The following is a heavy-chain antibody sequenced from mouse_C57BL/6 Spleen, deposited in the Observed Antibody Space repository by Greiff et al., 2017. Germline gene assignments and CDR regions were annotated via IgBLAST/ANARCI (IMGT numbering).Heavy chain of an antibody. V-gene: IGHV3-6*01. J-gene: IGHJ1*03. D-gene: IGHD4-1*01. CDR1: GYSITSGYY. CDR2: ISYDGSN. Sequence: EVKLMESGPGLVKPSQSLSLTCSVTGYSITSGYYWNWIRQFPGNKLEWMGYISYDGSNNYNPSLKNRISITRDTSKNQFFLKLNSVTTEDTATYYCARLGQYFDVWGTGTTVTVSS. CDR3: ARLGQYFDV.